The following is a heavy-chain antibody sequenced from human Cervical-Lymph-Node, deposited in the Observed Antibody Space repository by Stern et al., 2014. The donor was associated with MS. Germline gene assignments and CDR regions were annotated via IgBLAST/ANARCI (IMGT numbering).Heavy chain of an antibody. J-gene: IGHJ1*01. CDR3: ARLRSGSYYGYFQH. D-gene: IGHD1-26*01. CDR1: GGTFSSYA. V-gene: IGHV1-69*01. Sequence: DQLVESGAEVKKPGSSVKVSCKASGGTFSSYAISWVRQAPGQGLEWMGGLIPLFGTANYAQKFQGRVTITADESTNTAYMELSSLRSEDTAVYYCARLRSGSYYGYFQHWGRGTLVTVSS. CDR2: LIPLFGTA.